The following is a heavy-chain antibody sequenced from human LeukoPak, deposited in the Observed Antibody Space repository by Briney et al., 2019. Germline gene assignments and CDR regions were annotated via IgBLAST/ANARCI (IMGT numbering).Heavy chain of an antibody. CDR2: IYYSGRT. Sequence: SETLSLTCSVSGDSVSRSDTYWDWIRQPPGKGLEWIGTIYYSGRTYYSPSLKSRVTMSVDPSNNQLSLNLRSVTAADTALYYCARRRYYDGSGYLEWGQGTLLSVSS. J-gene: IGHJ1*01. CDR1: GDSVSRSDTY. V-gene: IGHV4-39*01. CDR3: ARRRYYDGSGYLE. D-gene: IGHD3-22*01.